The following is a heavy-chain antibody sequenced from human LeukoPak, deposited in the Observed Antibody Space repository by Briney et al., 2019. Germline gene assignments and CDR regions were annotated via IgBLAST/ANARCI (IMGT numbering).Heavy chain of an antibody. J-gene: IGHJ2*01. CDR3: ARDAGRTLDL. V-gene: IGHV3-7*03. CDR1: GDSISTYY. Sequence: ETLSLTCIVSGDSISTYYWSWVRQAPGKGLEWVANIKQDGSAKYCVDSVKGRFTISRDSTKNSLYLQMNSLRAEDTALYYCARDAGRTLDLWGRGTLVTASS. CDR2: IKQDGSAK. D-gene: IGHD1-7*01.